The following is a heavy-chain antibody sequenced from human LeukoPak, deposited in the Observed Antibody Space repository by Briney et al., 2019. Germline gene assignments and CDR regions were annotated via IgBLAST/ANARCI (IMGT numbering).Heavy chain of an antibody. J-gene: IGHJ4*02. CDR2: IGFAGDI. D-gene: IGHD3-9*01. CDR1: GFTFSSYD. CDR3: ARGNILTGYEY. Sequence: PGGSLGLSCAASGFTFSSYDTHWVRQSTGKGLEWVSAIGFAGDIYYVGSVKGRFTISRENAKNSLYLQMNYLRAGDTAVYYCARGNILTGYEYWGQGILVTVSS. V-gene: IGHV3-13*04.